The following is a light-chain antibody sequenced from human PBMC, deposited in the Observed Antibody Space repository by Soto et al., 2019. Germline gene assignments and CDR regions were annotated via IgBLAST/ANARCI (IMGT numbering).Light chain of an antibody. Sequence: DIQMTQPPSTLSASVGDRVTITCRASQSISRSLAWYQQKPGKAPNLLIYDVSSLESGVPSRFSGSGFGTEFTLTISSLQPDDFATYYCQQYNSYLLTFGPGTKVDIK. J-gene: IGKJ3*01. CDR1: QSISRS. V-gene: IGKV1-5*01. CDR3: QQYNSYLLT. CDR2: DVS.